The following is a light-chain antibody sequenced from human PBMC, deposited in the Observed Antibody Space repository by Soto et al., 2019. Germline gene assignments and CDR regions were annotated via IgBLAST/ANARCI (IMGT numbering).Light chain of an antibody. V-gene: IGLV2-14*01. CDR2: EVS. CDR3: SSCTSSSTLV. Sequence: QSALTQPASVSGSPGQSITISCTGTSSDVGGYNYVSWYQQHPGNAPKLMIYEVSNRPSGVSNRFSGSKSGNTASLTISGLHAEDEADYYCSSCTSSSTLVFGTGTKVTVL. CDR1: SSDVGGYNY. J-gene: IGLJ1*01.